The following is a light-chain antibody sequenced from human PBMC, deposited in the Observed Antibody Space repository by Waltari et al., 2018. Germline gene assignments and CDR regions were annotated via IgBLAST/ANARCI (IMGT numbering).Light chain of an antibody. J-gene: IGLJ2*01. CDR2: DVT. CDR3: CSYTSTYVV. V-gene: IGLV2-11*01. Sequence: QSALTQPRSVSGSPGQSLTISCTGTSSDVDAYNYVPWYQHPPGKAPKLMIYDVTKRPSGVPDRFSGSKSDNTASLTISGLQAEDEADYYCCSYTSTYVVFGGGTKVTFL. CDR1: SSDVDAYNY.